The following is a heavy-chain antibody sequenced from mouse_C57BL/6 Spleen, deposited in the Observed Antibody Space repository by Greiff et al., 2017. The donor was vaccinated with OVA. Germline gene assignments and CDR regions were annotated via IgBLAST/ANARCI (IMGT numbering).Heavy chain of an antibody. D-gene: IGHD2-3*01. CDR3: ARGIYDGYLQLRYVDV. CDR1: GYTFTSYW. Sequence: QVQLQQPGAELVMPGASVKLSCKASGYTFTSYWMHWVKQRPGQGLEWIGEIDPSDSYTNYNQKFKGKSTLTVDKSSSTAYMQLSSLTSEDSAVYYCARGIYDGYLQLRYVDVWGTGTTVTVSS. J-gene: IGHJ1*03. CDR2: IDPSDSYT. V-gene: IGHV1-69*01.